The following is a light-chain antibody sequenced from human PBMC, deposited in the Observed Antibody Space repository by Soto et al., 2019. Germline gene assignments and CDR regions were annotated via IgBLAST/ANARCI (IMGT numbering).Light chain of an antibody. CDR3: QQYNSYRT. CDR1: QSISSW. V-gene: IGKV1-5*03. CDR2: KAS. J-gene: IGKJ1*01. Sequence: DIQMTQSPSTLSASLGDRVTITCRASQSISSWLAWDQQKPGKAPKLLIRKASTLESGVPPRFSGSASGTEFTVTISSLQRDDFATYYCQQYNSYRTFGQGTKVEI.